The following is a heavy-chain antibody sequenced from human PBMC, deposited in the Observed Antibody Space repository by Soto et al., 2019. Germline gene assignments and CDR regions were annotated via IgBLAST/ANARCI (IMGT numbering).Heavy chain of an antibody. D-gene: IGHD3-22*01. CDR1: GYTLTELS. Sequence: ASVKVSCKVSGYTLTELSMHWVRQAPGKGLEWMGGFDPEDGETIYAQKFQGRVTMTEDTSTDTAYMELSSLGSEDTAVYYCATDYYDSSGLLRDYWGQGTLVTVS. CDR3: ATDYYDSSGLLRDY. CDR2: FDPEDGET. V-gene: IGHV1-24*01. J-gene: IGHJ4*02.